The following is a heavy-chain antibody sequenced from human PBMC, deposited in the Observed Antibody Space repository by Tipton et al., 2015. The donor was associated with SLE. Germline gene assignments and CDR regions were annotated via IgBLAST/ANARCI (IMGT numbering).Heavy chain of an antibody. J-gene: IGHJ3*02. CDR2: IYHSGST. Sequence: TLSLTCAVSGYSISSGYYWGWIRQPPGKGLEWIGSIYHSGSTYYNPSLKSRVTISVDTSKNQFSLKLSSVTAADTAVYYCARATGGAFDIWGQGTMVTVSS. CDR3: ARATGGAFDI. CDR1: GYSISSGYY. V-gene: IGHV4-38-2*01. D-gene: IGHD3-16*01.